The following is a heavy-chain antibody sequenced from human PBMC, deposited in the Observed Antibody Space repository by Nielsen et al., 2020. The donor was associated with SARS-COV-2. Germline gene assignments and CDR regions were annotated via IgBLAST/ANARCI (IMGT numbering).Heavy chain of an antibody. V-gene: IGHV1-3*01. Sequence: ASVKVSCKASGYTFTSYAMHWVRQAPGQKLEWMGWINAGNGNTKYSQKFQGRVTITRDTSASTAYMELSSLRSEDTAVYYCARDPGLGYCSSTSCYWEPYYFDYWGQGTLVTVSS. J-gene: IGHJ4*02. CDR2: INAGNGNT. CDR3: ARDPGLGYCSSTSCYWEPYYFDY. CDR1: GYTFTSYA. D-gene: IGHD2-2*01.